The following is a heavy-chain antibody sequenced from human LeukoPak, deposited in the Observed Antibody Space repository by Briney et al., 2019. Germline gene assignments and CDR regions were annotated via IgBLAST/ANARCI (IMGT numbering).Heavy chain of an antibody. CDR1: GHTFTSYG. CDR3: ARGGLSSSGCDY. J-gene: IGHJ4*02. D-gene: IGHD6-19*01. Sequence: ASVKVSCKTSGHTFTSYGFTWVRQAPGQGAEWMGWISAYNGVTNYAQRFRGRLTMSTDTSTSTVYVELRSLRSDDTAVYYCARGGLSSSGCDYWGQGTLVTVSS. V-gene: IGHV1-18*01. CDR2: ISAYNGVT.